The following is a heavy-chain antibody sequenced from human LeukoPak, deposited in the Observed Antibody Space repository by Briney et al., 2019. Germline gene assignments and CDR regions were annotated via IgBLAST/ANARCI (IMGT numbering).Heavy chain of an antibody. J-gene: IGHJ4*02. D-gene: IGHD3-22*01. CDR3: ARGTYDSSGYYSPFDY. V-gene: IGHV4-39*07. Sequence: SQTLSLTCTVSGGSISSSSYYWGWIRQPPGKGLEWIGSIYYSGSTYYNPSLKSRVTISVDTSKNQFSLKLSSVTAADTAVYYCARGTYDSSGYYSPFDYWGQGTLVTVSS. CDR1: GGSISSSSYY. CDR2: IYYSGST.